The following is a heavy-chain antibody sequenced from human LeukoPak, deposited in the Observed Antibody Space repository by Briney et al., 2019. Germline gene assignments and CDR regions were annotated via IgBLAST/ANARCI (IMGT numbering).Heavy chain of an antibody. Sequence: SETLSLTCTVSGGSISSYYWTWIRQPAGKGPEWIGRIHASGSTNYNPSLKSRVNMSVDTSKNQFSLRLNSVTAADTVVYYCARVTDPRYNWFDPWGQGTLVTVSS. CDR2: IHASGST. V-gene: IGHV4-4*07. J-gene: IGHJ5*02. CDR3: ARVTDPRYNWFDP. D-gene: IGHD2-21*02. CDR1: GGSISSYY.